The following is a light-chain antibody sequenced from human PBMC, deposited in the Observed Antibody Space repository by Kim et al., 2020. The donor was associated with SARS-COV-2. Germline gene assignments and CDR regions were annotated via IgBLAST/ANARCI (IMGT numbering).Light chain of an antibody. V-gene: IGLV3-1*01. CDR1: NLGDKY. CDR2: QDT. CDR3: QAWDSRTAV. J-gene: IGLJ3*02. Sequence: SYELTQPPSVSVSPGQTASITCSGDNLGDKYAFWYQQKAGLSPVLVIYQDTKRPSGIPERFSGSNSGNTATLTISGTQAMDEADYYCQAWDSRTAVFGGGTKLTVL.